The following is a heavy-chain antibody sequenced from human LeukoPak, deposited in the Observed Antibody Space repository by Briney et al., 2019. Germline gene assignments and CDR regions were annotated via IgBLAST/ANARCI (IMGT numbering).Heavy chain of an antibody. CDR3: AKEAYSYGKGYFDY. J-gene: IGHJ4*02. CDR2: ISGGGGST. V-gene: IGHV3-23*01. CDR1: GFTFSSYA. D-gene: IGHD5-18*01. Sequence: GGSLRLSCAASGFTFSSYAMSWVHQAPGKGLEWVSTISGGGGSTYYADSVKGRFTISRDNSMSALYLQMNSLRAEDTAVYYCAKEAYSYGKGYFDYWGQGTLVTVSS.